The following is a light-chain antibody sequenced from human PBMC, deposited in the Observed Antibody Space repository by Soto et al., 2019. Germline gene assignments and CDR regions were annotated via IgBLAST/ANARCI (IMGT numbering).Light chain of an antibody. CDR1: QNINSN. CDR2: GAS. CDR3: QQYKDWPPLT. Sequence: EILMTQSPLTLSVSPGEGATLSCRASQNINSNLAWYQQRPGQAPRVLIYGASSRASGIPDRFSGSGYGTDFTLTINILEPDDFAVYYCQQYKDWPPLTFGGGTRVESK. V-gene: IGKV3D-15*03. J-gene: IGKJ4*01.